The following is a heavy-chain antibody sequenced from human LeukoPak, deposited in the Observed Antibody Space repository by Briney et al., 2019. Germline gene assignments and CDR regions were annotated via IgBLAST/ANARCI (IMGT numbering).Heavy chain of an antibody. D-gene: IGHD2-8*01. CDR1: EFTFSNYW. J-gene: IGHJ5*02. Sequence: GGSLRLSCAASEFTFSNYWMSWARQAPGKGLEWVAYIKTDGSETNHVDSVKGRFTISRDNAKNSLFLQMDSLRVADTAVYFCARGNGRSPDLWGQGTLVTVSS. V-gene: IGHV3-7*01. CDR2: IKTDGSET. CDR3: ARGNGRSPDL.